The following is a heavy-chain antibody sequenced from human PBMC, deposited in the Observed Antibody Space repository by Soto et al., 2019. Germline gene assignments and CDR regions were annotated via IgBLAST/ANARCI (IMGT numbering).Heavy chain of an antibody. Sequence: QVQLVESGGGLVKPGGSLRLSCTVSGFAFSLNCLTWIRQAPGKGLEWLSYISTNGSSAYSADSVKGRFTISTDNAKKSLNRQMASLRAEDSGVNYCASGDIYSEAWGQGTLVTVSS. J-gene: IGHJ5*02. D-gene: IGHD2-15*01. CDR3: ASGDIYSEA. V-gene: IGHV3-11*01. CDR2: ISTNGSSA. CDR1: GFAFSLNC.